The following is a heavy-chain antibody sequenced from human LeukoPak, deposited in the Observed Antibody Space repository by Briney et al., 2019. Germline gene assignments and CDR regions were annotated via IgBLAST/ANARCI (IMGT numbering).Heavy chain of an antibody. V-gene: IGHV1-2*02. CDR3: ARAIAVAGKLDY. J-gene: IGHJ4*02. CDR1: GYTFTGYY. CDR2: INPNSGGT. D-gene: IGHD6-19*01. Sequence: ASVKVSCKASGYTFTGYYMHWVRQAPGQGLEWMGWINPNSGGTNYAQKFQGRVTMTRDTSISTVYMELSRLRSDDTAVYYCARAIAVAGKLDYWGQGTLVTVSS.